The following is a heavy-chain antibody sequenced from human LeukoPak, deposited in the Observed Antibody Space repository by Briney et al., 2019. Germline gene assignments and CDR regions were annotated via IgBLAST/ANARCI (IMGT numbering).Heavy chain of an antibody. D-gene: IGHD1-26*01. Sequence: SEKVSCKASGGTFSSYAISWVRQAPGQGLEWMGGIIPILGIVYYAQKFQGRVTITPDKSTSTACMELSSLRSEDTAVYYCARVYRAPVGVTAYDYWGQGTLVTVSS. CDR2: IIPILGIV. CDR3: ARVYRAPVGVTAYDY. V-gene: IGHV1-69*04. CDR1: GGTFSSYA. J-gene: IGHJ4*02.